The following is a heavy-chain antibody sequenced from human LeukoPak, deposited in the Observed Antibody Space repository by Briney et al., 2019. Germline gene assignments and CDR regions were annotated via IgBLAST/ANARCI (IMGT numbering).Heavy chain of an antibody. V-gene: IGHV3-21*01. CDR2: ISSGSSYI. D-gene: IGHD5-12*01. J-gene: IGHJ4*02. CDR3: ARDARDGYSGYEPSRFDY. Sequence: SGGSLRLSCAASGFTFSSQTMNWVRQAPGKGLEWVSSISSGSSYIYYADSVKGRFTISRDDAKNSLYLQMSSLRAEDTALYYCARDARDGYSGYEPSRFDYWGQGIPVTVSS. CDR1: GFTFSSQT.